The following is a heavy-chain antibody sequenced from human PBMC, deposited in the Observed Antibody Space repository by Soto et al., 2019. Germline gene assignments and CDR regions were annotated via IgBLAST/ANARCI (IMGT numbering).Heavy chain of an antibody. D-gene: IGHD3-22*01. J-gene: IGHJ5*02. V-gene: IGHV4-59*02. CDR2: MYFGGSF. CDR3: ARSYYDSTGFAVDP. Sequence: QMQLQASGPGLVKPSETLSLTCNVSGASVSHGYWSWIRQPPGKALEWIGFMYFGGSFNYNPSLTSRATISVETSKNQFSMKLTSVTPSDTAVCYCARSYYDSTGFAVDPWGQGTLVTVSS. CDR1: GASVSHGY.